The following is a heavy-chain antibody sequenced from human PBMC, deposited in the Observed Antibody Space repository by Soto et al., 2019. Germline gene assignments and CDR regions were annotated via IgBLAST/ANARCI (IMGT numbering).Heavy chain of an antibody. CDR1: GDSVSSGNSL. J-gene: IGHJ4*02. CDR2: IYHTGNT. V-gene: IGHV4-31*11. Sequence: QVQLQESGPGLLKPSQTLSLTCAVSGDSVSSGNSLWSWIRQHPGKGLEWIGYIYHTGNTYYNPSLKRRVTISLDTSKNQFSLKLRSVTAADTAVYYCAGRGGKRGFDYWGQGTLVTVSS. D-gene: IGHD3-16*01. CDR3: AGRGGKRGFDY.